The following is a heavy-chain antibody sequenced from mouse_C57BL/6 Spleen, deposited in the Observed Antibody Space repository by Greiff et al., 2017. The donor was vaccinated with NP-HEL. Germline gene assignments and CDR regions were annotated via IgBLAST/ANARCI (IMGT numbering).Heavy chain of an antibody. CDR3: ARKDSNYDYYAMDY. CDR2: INPYNGGT. V-gene: IGHV1-19*01. J-gene: IGHJ4*01. D-gene: IGHD2-5*01. Sequence: EVQLQQSGPVLVKPGASVKMSCKASGYTFTDYYMNWVKQSHGKSLEWIGVINPYNGGTSYNQKFKGKATLTVDKSSSTSYMELNSLTSEDSAVYYCARKDSNYDYYAMDYWGQGTSVTVSS. CDR1: GYTFTDYY.